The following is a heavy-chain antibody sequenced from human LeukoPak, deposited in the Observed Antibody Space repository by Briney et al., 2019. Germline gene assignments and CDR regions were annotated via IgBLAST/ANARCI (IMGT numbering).Heavy chain of an antibody. CDR1: GFTVSSNY. Sequence: GGSLRLSCAASGFTVSSNYMSWVRQAPGKGLEWVSVIYSGGSTYYADSVKGRFTISRDNSKNTLYLQMNSLRAEDTAVYYCARGDLLTGQYFDYWGQGTLVTVSS. V-gene: IGHV3-66*01. D-gene: IGHD3-9*01. J-gene: IGHJ4*02. CDR2: IYSGGST. CDR3: ARGDLLTGQYFDY.